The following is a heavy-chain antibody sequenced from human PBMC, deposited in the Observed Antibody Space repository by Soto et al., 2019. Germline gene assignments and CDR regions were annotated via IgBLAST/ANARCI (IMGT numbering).Heavy chain of an antibody. Sequence: PGGSLRLSCAASGFTFSSYGMHWVRQAPGKGLEWVAVISYDGSNKYYADSVKGRFTISRDNSKNTLYLQMNSLRAEDTAVYYCAKDDYYDSSGYDHWGQGTLVTVSS. CDR3: AKDDYYDSSGYDH. V-gene: IGHV3-30*18. CDR1: GFTFSSYG. CDR2: ISYDGSNK. J-gene: IGHJ4*02. D-gene: IGHD3-22*01.